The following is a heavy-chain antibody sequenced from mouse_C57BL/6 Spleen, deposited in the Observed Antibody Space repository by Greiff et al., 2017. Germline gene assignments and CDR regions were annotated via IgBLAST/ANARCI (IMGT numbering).Heavy chain of an antibody. J-gene: IGHJ3*01. CDR2: INPNNGGT. V-gene: IGHV1-26*01. D-gene: IGHD3-2*02. CDR1: GYTFTDYY. CDR3: ARELSDY. Sequence: VQLQQSGPELVKPGASVKISCKASGYTFTDYYMNWVKQSHGKSLEWIGDINPNNGGTSYNQKFKGKATLTVDKSSSTAYMELRSLTSEDSAVYYCARELSDYWGQGTLVTVSA.